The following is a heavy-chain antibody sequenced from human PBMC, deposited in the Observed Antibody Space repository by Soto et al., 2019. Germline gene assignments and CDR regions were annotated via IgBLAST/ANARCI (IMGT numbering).Heavy chain of an antibody. CDR2: IYYSGST. D-gene: IGHD3-3*01. Sequence: SETLSLTCTVSGGSISSYYWSWIRQPPGKGLEWIGYIYYSGSTNYNPSLKSRVTISVDTSKNQFSLKLSSVTAADTAVYYCAAGFDFWSGYPYPFDFWGQGILVTVSS. CDR3: AAGFDFWSGYPYPFDF. J-gene: IGHJ4*02. V-gene: IGHV4-59*01. CDR1: GGSISSYY.